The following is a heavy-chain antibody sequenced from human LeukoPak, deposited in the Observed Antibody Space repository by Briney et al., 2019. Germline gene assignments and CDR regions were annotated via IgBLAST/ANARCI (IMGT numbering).Heavy chain of an antibody. D-gene: IGHD3-10*01. V-gene: IGHV4-39*07. Sequence: SETLSLTCTVSGGSISSSSYYWGWIRQPPGKGLEWIGSIYYSGSTYYNPSLKSRVTISVDTSKNQFSLKLSSVTAADTAVYYCARDGGLWFGGLTYFDYWGQGTLVTVSS. CDR1: GGSISSSSYY. CDR2: IYYSGST. CDR3: ARDGGLWFGGLTYFDY. J-gene: IGHJ4*02.